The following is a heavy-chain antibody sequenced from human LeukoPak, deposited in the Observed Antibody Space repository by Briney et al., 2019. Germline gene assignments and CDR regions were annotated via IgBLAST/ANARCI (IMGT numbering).Heavy chain of an antibody. D-gene: IGHD4-17*01. Sequence: GASVKVSCKASGYTFTSYAMHWVRQAPGQRLEWMGWINAGNGNTKYSQKFQGRVTITRDTSASTAYMELSSLRSEDTAVYYCARTRDAVTTKAGAFDIWGQGTMVTVSS. CDR2: INAGNGNT. J-gene: IGHJ3*02. CDR1: GYTFTSYA. V-gene: IGHV1-3*01. CDR3: ARTRDAVTTKAGAFDI.